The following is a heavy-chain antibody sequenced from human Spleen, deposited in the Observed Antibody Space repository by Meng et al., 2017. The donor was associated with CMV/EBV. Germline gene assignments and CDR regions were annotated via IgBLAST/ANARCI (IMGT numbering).Heavy chain of an antibody. V-gene: IGHV3-23*01. Sequence: GGSLRLSCAASGFTFISYAMSCVRQAPGKGLEWVSAINGPGGRTYYADSVKGRFTISRDNSKSTLYLQMNSLRAEDTAVYYCAKEVNNWNYVRWFDPWGQGTLVTVSS. J-gene: IGHJ5*02. CDR1: GFTFISYA. CDR3: AKEVNNWNYVRWFDP. CDR2: INGPGGRT. D-gene: IGHD1-7*01.